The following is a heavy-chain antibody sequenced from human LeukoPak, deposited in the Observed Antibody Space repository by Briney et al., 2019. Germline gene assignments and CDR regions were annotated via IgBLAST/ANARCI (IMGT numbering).Heavy chain of an antibody. CDR3: ARGPSSTGYFDY. J-gene: IGHJ4*02. Sequence: GGSLGLCCAPSGFIFSTYGMHWVRQAPGKGLEWVAVIWYDGSKEYYADSVKGRFTISRDNSKNTLYLQMNSLRTEDTAVYYCARGPSSTGYFDYWGQGNLVTVSS. V-gene: IGHV3-33*01. CDR1: GFIFSTYG. CDR2: IWYDGSKE. D-gene: IGHD4-17*01.